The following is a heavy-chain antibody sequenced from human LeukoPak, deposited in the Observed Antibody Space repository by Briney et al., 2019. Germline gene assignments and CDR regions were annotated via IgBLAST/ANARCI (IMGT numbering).Heavy chain of an antibody. J-gene: IGHJ6*04. V-gene: IGHV3-15*01. CDR1: GFPFRASW. CDR2: IKRTSDGGTT. Sequence: GGCLRLSCAAPGFPFRASWMSWVRRAPGKGLEWVGRIKRTSDGGTTEYAAPVRGRFAISRDDSKNTLFLQMSSLKTEDTAVYYCTAEKFFALDVWGKGTTVTVFS. CDR3: TAEKFFALDV. D-gene: IGHD3-3*01.